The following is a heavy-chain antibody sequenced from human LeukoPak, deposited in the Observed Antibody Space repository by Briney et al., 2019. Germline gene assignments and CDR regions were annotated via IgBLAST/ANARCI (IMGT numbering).Heavy chain of an antibody. V-gene: IGHV3-66*01. CDR2: IYSGGNT. CDR3: AKDAQWFGELPPGGWFDP. D-gene: IGHD3-10*01. Sequence: GGSLRLSCAAFGFTVSVNYMSWVRQAPGKGLECVSVIYSGGNTYYADSVKGRFTISRDNSKNTLYLQMNSLRAEDTAVYYCAKDAQWFGELPPGGWFDPWGQGTLVTVSS. J-gene: IGHJ5*02. CDR1: GFTVSVNY.